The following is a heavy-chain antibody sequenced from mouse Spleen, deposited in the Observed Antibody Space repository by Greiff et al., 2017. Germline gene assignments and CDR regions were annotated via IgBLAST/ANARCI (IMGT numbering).Heavy chain of an antibody. V-gene: IGHV1-64*01. J-gene: IGHJ3*01. CDR2: IHPNSGST. Sequence: QVQLQQPGAELVKPGASVKWSCKASGYTLPGTGRNGGRQSHGKGLGWIGMIHPNSGSTNYNEKFKSKATLTGYKSSSTTYMQLSSLTSEDSAVYYCARFLNWDWFAYWGQGTLVTVSA. D-gene: IGHD4-1*02. CDR1: GYTLPGTG. CDR3: ARFLNWDWFAY.